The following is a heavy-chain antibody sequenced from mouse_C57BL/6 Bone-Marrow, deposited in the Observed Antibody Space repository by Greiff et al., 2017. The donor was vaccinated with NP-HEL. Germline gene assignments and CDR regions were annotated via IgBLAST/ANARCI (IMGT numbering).Heavy chain of an antibody. CDR2: ISYDGSN. V-gene: IGHV3-6*01. CDR1: GYSITSGYY. D-gene: IGHD2-1*01. J-gene: IGHJ2*01. Sequence: EVQLQQSGPGLVKPSQSLSLTCSVTGYSITSGYYWNWIRQFPGNKLEWMGYISYDGSNNYNPSLKNRISITRDTSKNQFFLKLNSVTTEDTATYYCARGGLLWYYFDYWGQGTTLTVSS. CDR3: ARGGLLWYYFDY.